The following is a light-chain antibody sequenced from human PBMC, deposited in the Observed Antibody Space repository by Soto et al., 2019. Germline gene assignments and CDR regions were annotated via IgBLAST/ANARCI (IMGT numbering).Light chain of an antibody. V-gene: IGKV1-5*03. Sequence: DIQMTQSPSTLSASVGDRVTITCRASQNIDNWLAWYQQKPGKAPKLLIYKASSVESGVPSRFSGSGSGTEFTLTISSLHPDDFATYYCQQHLTYVYTFGQGTKLEIK. J-gene: IGKJ2*01. CDR3: QQHLTYVYT. CDR2: KAS. CDR1: QNIDNW.